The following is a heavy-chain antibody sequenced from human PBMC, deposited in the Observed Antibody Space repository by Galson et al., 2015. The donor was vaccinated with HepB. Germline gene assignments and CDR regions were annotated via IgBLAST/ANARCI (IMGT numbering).Heavy chain of an antibody. Sequence: SLRLSCAASGFTFSGYAMSWVRQAPGKGLEWVSAISGSGGSTYYADSVKGRFTISRDNSKNTLYLQMNSLRAEDTAVYYCAKDRKRWLQLGAFDIWGQGTMVTVSS. CDR3: AKDRKRWLQLGAFDI. J-gene: IGHJ3*02. V-gene: IGHV3-23*01. CDR1: GFTFSGYA. D-gene: IGHD5-24*01. CDR2: ISGSGGST.